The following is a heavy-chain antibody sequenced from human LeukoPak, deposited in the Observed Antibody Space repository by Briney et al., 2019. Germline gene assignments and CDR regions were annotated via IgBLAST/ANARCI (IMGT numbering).Heavy chain of an antibody. Sequence: PSETLSLTCTVSGGSISSYYWSWVRQPAGKGLEWIGRIYTSGSTNFNPSLKSRATISVDTSKNQFSLKLSSVTAADTAVYYCARDLSIAVAGFDYWGQGTLVTVSS. CDR3: ARDLSIAVAGFDY. CDR2: IYTSGST. V-gene: IGHV4-4*07. J-gene: IGHJ4*02. D-gene: IGHD6-19*01. CDR1: GGSISSYY.